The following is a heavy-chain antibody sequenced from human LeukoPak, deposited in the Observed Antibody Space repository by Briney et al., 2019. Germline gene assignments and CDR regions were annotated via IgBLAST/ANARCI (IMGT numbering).Heavy chain of an antibody. V-gene: IGHV3-23*01. Sequence: PGGSLRLSCAASGFTLSSYAMTWVRQAPGKGLEWVTGISGSGDDTYYADSVKGRLTGSRDNSKNTLYLPMNSLRVEDTAVYYCAKGDASPVHLLTGHWGQGTLVTVSS. CDR3: AKGDASPVHLLTGH. D-gene: IGHD3-9*01. CDR2: ISGSGDDT. CDR1: GFTLSSYA. J-gene: IGHJ4*02.